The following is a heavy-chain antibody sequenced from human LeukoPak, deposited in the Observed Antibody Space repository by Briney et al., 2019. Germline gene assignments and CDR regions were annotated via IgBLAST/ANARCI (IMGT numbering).Heavy chain of an antibody. CDR2: IKQDGSEK. CDR3: ARASAVAGTRDY. Sequence: GRCLRLSCAASGFTFSTYWMSWVRQAPGKGLEWVANIKQDGSEKYYVDSVKGRFTISRDNAKNSLYLQMNSLRVEDTAVYYCARASAVAGTRDYWGQGTLVTVSS. CDR1: GFTFSTYW. J-gene: IGHJ4*02. D-gene: IGHD6-19*01. V-gene: IGHV3-7*01.